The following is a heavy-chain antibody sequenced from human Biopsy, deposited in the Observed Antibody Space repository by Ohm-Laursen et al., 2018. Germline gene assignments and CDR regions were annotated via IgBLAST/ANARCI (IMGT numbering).Heavy chain of an antibody. V-gene: IGHV1-69*04. CDR3: ASLEDRTFDK. CDR2: IIPILHVP. J-gene: IGHJ4*02. Sequence: SVKVSCNASGGTLITYAISWVRQAPGQGLEWMGRIIPILHVPTYAQSFQGRVTISADKSTSTAYMELSGLRSEDTAAYYCASLEDRTFDKWGQGTLVTVSS. CDR1: GGTLITYA.